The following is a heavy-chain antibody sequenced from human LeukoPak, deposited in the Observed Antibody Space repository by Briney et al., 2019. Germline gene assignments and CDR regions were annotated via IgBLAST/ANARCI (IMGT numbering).Heavy chain of an antibody. CDR1: GYSISGGHY. J-gene: IGHJ5*02. Sequence: SETLSLTCTVSGYSISGGHYWGWIRRPPGKGLEWIGSIYHSGNTYYNPSLKSRVTISVDTSKNQFSLKLSSVTAADTAVYYCAREVVAAGDYPGCFDPWGQGTLVTVSS. CDR2: IYHSGNT. D-gene: IGHD4-17*01. V-gene: IGHV4-38-2*02. CDR3: AREVVAAGDYPGCFDP.